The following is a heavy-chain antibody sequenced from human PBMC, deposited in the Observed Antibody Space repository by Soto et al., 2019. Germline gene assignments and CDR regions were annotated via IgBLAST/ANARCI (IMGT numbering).Heavy chain of an antibody. CDR1: GFTFSSYA. CDR2: ISYDGSNK. J-gene: IGHJ4*02. V-gene: IGHV3-30-3*01. CDR3: ARDLDYYGSGSYYNLHLGY. Sequence: GGSLRLSCAASGFTFSSYAMHWVRQAPGKGLEWVAVISYDGSNKYYADSVKGRFTISRGNSKNTLYLQMNSLRAEDTAVYYCARDLDYYGSGSYYNLHLGYWGQGTLVTVSS. D-gene: IGHD3-10*01.